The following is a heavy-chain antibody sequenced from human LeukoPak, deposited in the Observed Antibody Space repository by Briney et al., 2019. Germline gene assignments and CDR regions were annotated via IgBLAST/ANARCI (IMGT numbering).Heavy chain of an antibody. CDR1: GGSISSSSYY. CDR3: AALLSSSYYFDY. CDR2: IYHSGIT. D-gene: IGHD3-10*02. J-gene: IGHJ4*02. Sequence: SETLSLTCTVSGGSISSSSYYWGWIRQPPGKGLEWIGNIYHSGITYYNLYNPSLKSRVIISVDTSKNHFSLKLSSVTAADTAVYFCAALLSSSYYFDYWGQGTLVTVSS. V-gene: IGHV4-39*02.